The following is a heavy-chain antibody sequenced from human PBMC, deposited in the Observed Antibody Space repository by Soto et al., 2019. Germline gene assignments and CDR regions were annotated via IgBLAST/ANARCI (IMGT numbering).Heavy chain of an antibody. D-gene: IGHD2-15*01. V-gene: IGHV3-9*01. Sequence: SLRLSCTASGFTFDDYAMHWVRQGPGRGLEWASGITWNSGKIAYADSVKGRFTIARDDDNNSLYLQMNSLRPEDTALYYCVKDSYADFHRVLSTAEYFFDYWGHGTLVTVSS. CDR1: GFTFDDYA. CDR3: VKDSYADFHRVLSTAEYFFDY. J-gene: IGHJ4*01. CDR2: ITWNSGKI.